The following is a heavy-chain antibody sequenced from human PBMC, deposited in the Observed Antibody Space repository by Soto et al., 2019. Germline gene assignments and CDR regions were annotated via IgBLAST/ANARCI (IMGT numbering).Heavy chain of an antibody. CDR3: ARDPDAEYSGNYHTPRSLDS. D-gene: IGHD1-26*01. CDR1: GFTFSSYA. CDR2: ISSSSKYI. J-gene: IGHJ4*02. Sequence: PGGSLRLSCIGSGFTFSSYAMNWVRRAPGKGLEWVSSISSSSKYIYYTDSVKGRFTISRDNAKNSLYLQMNGLRAEDTALYYCARDPDAEYSGNYHTPRSLDSWGQGTQVTVSS. V-gene: IGHV3-21*01.